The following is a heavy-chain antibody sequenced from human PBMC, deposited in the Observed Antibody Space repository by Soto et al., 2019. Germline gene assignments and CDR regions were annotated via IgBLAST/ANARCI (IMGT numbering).Heavy chain of an antibody. CDR3: TTTSTSCSTCYYYGMDV. V-gene: IGHV3-15*01. D-gene: IGHD2-2*01. J-gene: IGHJ6*02. CDR2: IKSKTDGGTT. Sequence: GGSLRLSCAASGFTFSNAWMSWVRQAPGKGLEWVGRIKSKTDGGTTGYAAPVKGRFTISRDDSKNTLYLQMNSLKTEDTAVYYCTTTSTSCSTCYYYGMDVWGQGTTVTVSS. CDR1: GFTFSNAW.